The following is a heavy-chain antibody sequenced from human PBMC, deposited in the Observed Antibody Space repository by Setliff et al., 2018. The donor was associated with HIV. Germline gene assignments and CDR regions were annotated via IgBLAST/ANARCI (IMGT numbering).Heavy chain of an antibody. D-gene: IGHD3-10*01. CDR2: TSHDGGEK. CDR1: GFDIGDYV. V-gene: IGHV3-30*14. CDR3: ARGVKWLDP. J-gene: IGHJ5*02. Sequence: PGGSLRLSCTTAGFDIGDYVISWVRQAPGKGLEWVAVTSHDGGEKYYADSVKGRFTISRDDSKNTVYLQMHSLRVEDTAVYYCARGVKWLDPWGQGTLVTVS.